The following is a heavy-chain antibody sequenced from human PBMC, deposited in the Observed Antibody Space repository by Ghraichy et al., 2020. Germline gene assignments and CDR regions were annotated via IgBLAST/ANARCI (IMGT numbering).Heavy chain of an antibody. Sequence: GGSLRLSCAASGFTFDDYTMHWVRQALGKGLEWVSLISWDGGSTYYADSVKGRFTISRDNSKNSLYLQMNSLRTEDTALYYCAKGIYSSSSVYFADYYYGMDVWGQGTTVTVSS. CDR1: GFTFDDYT. CDR2: ISWDGGST. J-gene: IGHJ6*02. D-gene: IGHD6-6*01. V-gene: IGHV3-43*01. CDR3: AKGIYSSSSVYFADYYYGMDV.